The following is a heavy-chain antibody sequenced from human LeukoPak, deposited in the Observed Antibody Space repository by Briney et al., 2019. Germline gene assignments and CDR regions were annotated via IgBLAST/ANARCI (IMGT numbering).Heavy chain of an antibody. V-gene: IGHV3-9*01. D-gene: IGHD4-11*01. CDR1: GFTFGDHA. J-gene: IGHJ6*03. CDR2: IGWNSGSV. Sequence: PGRSLRLSCVASGFTFGDHAMHWVRQAPGKGLEWVSGIGWNSGSVGYADSVKGRFTISRDNAKNSLYLQMNSLRAEDTAVYYCARVVGDGYSNYRLLIWWDYYYYMDVWGKGTTVTVSS. CDR3: ARVVGDGYSNYRLLIWWDYYYYMDV.